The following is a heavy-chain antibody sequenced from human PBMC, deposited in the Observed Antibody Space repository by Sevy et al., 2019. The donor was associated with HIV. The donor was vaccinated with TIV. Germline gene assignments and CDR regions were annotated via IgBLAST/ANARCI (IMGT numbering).Heavy chain of an antibody. CDR3: ARLSPSRPNDFWSGYYYYMYV. V-gene: IGHV4-39*01. D-gene: IGHD3-3*01. CDR1: GGSISSSSYY. J-gene: IGHJ6*03. Sequence: SETLSLTCTVSGGSISSSSYYWGWIRQPPGKGLEWIGSIYYSGSTYYNASLKSRVTISVDTSKNQFSLKLSSVTAADTAVYYCARLSPSRPNDFWSGYYYYMYVWGKGTTVTVSS. CDR2: IYYSGST.